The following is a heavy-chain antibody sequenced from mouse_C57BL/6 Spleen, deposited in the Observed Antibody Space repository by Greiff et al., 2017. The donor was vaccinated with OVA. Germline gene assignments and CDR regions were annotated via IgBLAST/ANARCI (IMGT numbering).Heavy chain of an antibody. CDR3: ARRGLTMTPYYYAMDY. J-gene: IGHJ4*01. D-gene: IGHD1-1*02. CDR1: GYAFTNYL. Sequence: QVQLQQSGAELVRPGTSVKVSCKASGYAFTNYLIEWVKQRPGQGLEWIGVINPGSGGTNYNEKFKGKATLTADKSSSTAYMQLSSLTSEDSAVYFCARRGLTMTPYYYAMDYWGQGTSVTVSS. CDR2: INPGSGGT. V-gene: IGHV1-54*01.